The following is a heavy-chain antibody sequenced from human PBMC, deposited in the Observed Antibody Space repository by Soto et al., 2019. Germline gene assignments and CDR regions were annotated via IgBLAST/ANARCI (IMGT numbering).Heavy chain of an antibody. Sequence: EVQLLESGGGLVQPGGSLRLSCAASGFTFSSYAMSWVRQAPGKGLEWVSAISGSGGSTYYADSVKGRFTISRDNSKNTLYLQMNSLRAEDTDVYYCAKPRSYYDILTGYSDAFDIWGQGTMVTVSS. V-gene: IGHV3-23*01. CDR3: AKPRSYYDILTGYSDAFDI. CDR1: GFTFSSYA. J-gene: IGHJ3*02. D-gene: IGHD3-9*01. CDR2: ISGSGGST.